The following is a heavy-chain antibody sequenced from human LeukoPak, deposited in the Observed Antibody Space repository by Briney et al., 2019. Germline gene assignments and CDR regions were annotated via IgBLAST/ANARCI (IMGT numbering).Heavy chain of an antibody. CDR3: ARPRSRVSWFDP. D-gene: IGHD2-8*01. Sequence: SETLSLTCTVSGGSISSSSYYWGWIRQPPGKGLEWIGSIYYSGSTYYNPSLKSRVSISVDTSKNQFSLKLSSVTAADTAVYYCARPRSRVSWFDPWGQGTLVTVSS. CDR1: GGSISSSSYY. CDR2: IYYSGST. V-gene: IGHV4-39*01. J-gene: IGHJ5*02.